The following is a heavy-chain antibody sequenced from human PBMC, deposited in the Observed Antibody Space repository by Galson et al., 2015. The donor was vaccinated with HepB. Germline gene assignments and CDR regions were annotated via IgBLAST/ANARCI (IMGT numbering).Heavy chain of an antibody. J-gene: IGHJ5*02. D-gene: IGHD1-26*01. CDR1: GGTFSSYA. V-gene: IGHV1-69*13. CDR3: ASGVGELLGARFDP. CDR2: IIPIFGIA. Sequence: SVKVSCKASGGTFSSYAISWVRQAPGQGLEWMGGIIPIFGIANYAQKFQGRVTITADESTSTAYMELSSLRSEDTAVYYCASGVGELLGARFDPWGQGTLVTVSS.